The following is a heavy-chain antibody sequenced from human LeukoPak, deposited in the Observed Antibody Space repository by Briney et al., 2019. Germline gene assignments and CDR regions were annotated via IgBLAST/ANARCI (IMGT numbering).Heavy chain of an antibody. V-gene: IGHV3-53*05. Sequence: GGSLRLSCAASGFTVSSNYMSWVRQAPGKGLEWVSVIYSGGSTYYADSVKGRFTISRDNSKNTLYLQMNSLRAEDTAVYYCARVKPENYYYYYGMDVWGQGTTVTVSS. J-gene: IGHJ6*02. CDR3: ARVKPENYYYYYGMDV. CDR1: GFTVSSNY. CDR2: IYSGGST.